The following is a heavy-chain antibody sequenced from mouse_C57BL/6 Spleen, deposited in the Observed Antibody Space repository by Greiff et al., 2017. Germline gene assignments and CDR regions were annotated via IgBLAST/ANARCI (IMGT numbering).Heavy chain of an antibody. D-gene: IGHD3-2*02. J-gene: IGHJ2*01. V-gene: IGHV1-81*01. CDR1: GYTFTSYG. CDR2: IYPRSGNT. CDR3: ARGDNSGYYFDY. Sequence: QVQLQQSGAELARPGASVKLSCTASGYTFTSYGISWVKQRTGQGLEWIGKIYPRSGNTYYTEKFKGKATMTADKSSSTAYLELRSLTSEDSAVYFCARGDNSGYYFDYWGQGTTLTVSS.